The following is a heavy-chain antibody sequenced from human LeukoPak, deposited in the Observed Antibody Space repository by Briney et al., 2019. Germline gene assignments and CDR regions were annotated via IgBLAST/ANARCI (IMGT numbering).Heavy chain of an antibody. Sequence: SETLSLTCTVSGGSISSYYWNWIRQPPGKGLEWIGYIYYSGSTNYNPSLKSRVTISVDTSKNQFSLKLSSVTAADTAVYYCARGADSSGYYSIFYFDYWGQGTLVTVSS. CDR2: IYYSGST. D-gene: IGHD3-22*01. J-gene: IGHJ4*02. CDR3: ARGADSSGYYSIFYFDY. CDR1: GGSISSYY. V-gene: IGHV4-59*01.